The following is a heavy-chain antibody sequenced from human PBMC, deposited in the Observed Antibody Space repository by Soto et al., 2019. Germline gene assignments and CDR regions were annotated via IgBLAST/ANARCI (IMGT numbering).Heavy chain of an antibody. Sequence: EVQLVETGGGLIQPGGSLRLSCAASGFTVSSNYMSWVRQAPGKGLEWVSVIYSGGSTYYADSVKGRFTISRDNSKNTLYLQMNSLRAEDSAVYYCARDAPPDHTGAIFGPRNYGMDVWGQGTTVTVSS. CDR1: GFTVSSNY. V-gene: IGHV3-53*02. CDR3: ARDAPPDHTGAIFGPRNYGMDV. D-gene: IGHD3-3*01. CDR2: IYSGGST. J-gene: IGHJ6*02.